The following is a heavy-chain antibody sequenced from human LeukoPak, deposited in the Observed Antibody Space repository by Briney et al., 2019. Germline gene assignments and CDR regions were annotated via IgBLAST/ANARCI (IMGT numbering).Heavy chain of an antibody. Sequence: GGSLRLSCAASGFTFSDYYMSRIRQAPGKGLEWVSYISSSGSTIYYADSVKGRFTISRDNAKNSLYLQMNSLRAEDTAVYYCAREWYSSSYTHFDLWGRGTLVTVSS. J-gene: IGHJ2*01. CDR1: GFTFSDYY. V-gene: IGHV3-11*04. CDR3: AREWYSSSYTHFDL. CDR2: ISSSGSTI. D-gene: IGHD6-13*01.